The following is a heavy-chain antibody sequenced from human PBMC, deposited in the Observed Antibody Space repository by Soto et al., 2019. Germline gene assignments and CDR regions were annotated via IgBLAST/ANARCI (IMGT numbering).Heavy chain of an antibody. CDR1: GFTFSSYR. J-gene: IGHJ3*02. CDR3: ARPRYSGDDPDALDI. V-gene: IGHV3-33*01. CDR2: IWYDGRHK. D-gene: IGHD5-12*01. Sequence: QVQLVESGGAVVQPGTSLRLFCTASGFTFSSYRMHWVRQAPGKGLEWVAIIWYDGRHKFYVDAVKGRFAVSRDNSKNAVYLQMNSLTGEDTAVYYCARPRYSGDDPDALDIWGRGTLVTLSS.